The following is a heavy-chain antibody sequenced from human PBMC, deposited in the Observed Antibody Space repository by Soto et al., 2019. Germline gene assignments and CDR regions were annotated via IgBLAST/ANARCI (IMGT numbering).Heavy chain of an antibody. J-gene: IGHJ6*03. CDR3: ARQRTLAYYYYYYMDV. CDR2: IYYSGST. CDR1: GGSISSGSHY. Sequence: SETLSLTCTVSGGSISSGSHYWSWIRQPPGKGLEWIGSIYYSGSTYYNPSLKSRVTISVDTSKNQFSLKLSSVAAADTAVYYCARQRTLAYYYYYYMDVWGKGTTVT. V-gene: IGHV4-39*01.